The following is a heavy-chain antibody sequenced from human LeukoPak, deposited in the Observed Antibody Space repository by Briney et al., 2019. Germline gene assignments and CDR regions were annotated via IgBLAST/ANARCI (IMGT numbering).Heavy chain of an antibody. V-gene: IGHV3-9*01. D-gene: IGHD1-26*01. Sequence: GGSLRLSCAASGFTFDDYAMHWVRQAPGEGLEWVSGISWNSGSIGYADSVKGRFTISRDNAKNSLYLQMNSLRAEDTALYYCAKDMGSTGADDAFDIWGQGTVVTVSS. CDR1: GFTFDDYA. J-gene: IGHJ3*02. CDR3: AKDMGSTGADDAFDI. CDR2: ISWNSGSI.